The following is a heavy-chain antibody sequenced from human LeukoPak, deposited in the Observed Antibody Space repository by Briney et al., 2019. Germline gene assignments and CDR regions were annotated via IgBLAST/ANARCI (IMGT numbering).Heavy chain of an antibody. CDR1: GFTFSSYG. Sequence: GGSLRLSCAASGFTFSSYGMHWVRQAPGKGLEWVAVIPYDGSNKYYADSVKGRFTISRDNSKNTLYLQMNSLRAEDTAVYYCAKGDCGGDCYSLFDYWGQGTLVTVSS. J-gene: IGHJ4*02. CDR2: IPYDGSNK. D-gene: IGHD2-21*02. CDR3: AKGDCGGDCYSLFDY. V-gene: IGHV3-30*18.